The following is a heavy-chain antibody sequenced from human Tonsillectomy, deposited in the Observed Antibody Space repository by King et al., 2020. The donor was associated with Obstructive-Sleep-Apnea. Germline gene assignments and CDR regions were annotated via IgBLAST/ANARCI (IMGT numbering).Heavy chain of an antibody. D-gene: IGHD5-12*01. CDR1: GFTFNNYA. J-gene: IGHJ4*02. CDR2: ISFDGSNK. Sequence: VRLVESGGGVVQPGRSLRLSCAASGFTFNNYAMHWVRQAPGKGLEWVAIISFDGSNKYYADSVKGRFTISRDNSKNTLYLQMNSLRAEDTAVYYCARDLYVDIVATINLGYWGQGSLVTVSS. V-gene: IGHV3-30*04. CDR3: ARDLYVDIVATINLGY.